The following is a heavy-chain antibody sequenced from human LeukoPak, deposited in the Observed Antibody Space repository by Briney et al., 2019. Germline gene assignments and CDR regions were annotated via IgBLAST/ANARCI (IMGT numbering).Heavy chain of an antibody. D-gene: IGHD1-26*01. Sequence: SVKVSCKASGGTFSSYAISWVRQAPGQGLEWMGGIIPIFGTASCAQKFQGRVTITADESTSTAYMELSSLRSEDTAVYYCAREYGSPHPGAFDIWGQGTMVTVSS. CDR1: GGTFSSYA. J-gene: IGHJ3*02. CDR2: IIPIFGTA. V-gene: IGHV1-69*13. CDR3: AREYGSPHPGAFDI.